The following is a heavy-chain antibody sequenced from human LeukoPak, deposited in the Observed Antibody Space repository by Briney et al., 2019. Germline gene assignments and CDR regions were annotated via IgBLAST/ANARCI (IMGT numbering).Heavy chain of an antibody. Sequence: SETLSLXCAVYDGPFRGYYWNWIRQPPGKGLEWIGEINHSGSTNYNPSLKSRVTISIDTSKNQFSLKLNSVTAADRAVYYSARGPGSGSHFAWFDSWGQGIQVTVSS. CDR3: ARGPGSGSHFAWFDS. V-gene: IGHV4-34*01. CDR1: DGPFRGYY. J-gene: IGHJ5*01. D-gene: IGHD3-10*01. CDR2: INHSGST.